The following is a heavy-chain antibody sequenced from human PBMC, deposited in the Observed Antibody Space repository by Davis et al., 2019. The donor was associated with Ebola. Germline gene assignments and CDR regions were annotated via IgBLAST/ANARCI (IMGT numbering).Heavy chain of an antibody. Sequence: SVKVSCKASGGTFSSYAISWVRQAPGQGLEWMGGIIPIFGTANYAQKFQGRVTITADESTSTAYMGLSSLRSEDTAVYYCAKAPAGDIVGWGYFDLWGRGTLVTVSS. D-gene: IGHD2-15*01. V-gene: IGHV1-69*13. CDR2: IIPIFGTA. J-gene: IGHJ2*01. CDR1: GGTFSSYA. CDR3: AKAPAGDIVGWGYFDL.